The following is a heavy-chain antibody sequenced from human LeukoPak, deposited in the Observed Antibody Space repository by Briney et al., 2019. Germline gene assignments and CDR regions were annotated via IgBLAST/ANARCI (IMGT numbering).Heavy chain of an antibody. CDR3: LPRNRYG. CDR2: ISYDGSKK. J-gene: IGHJ4*02. V-gene: IGHV3-30-3*01. D-gene: IGHD5-18*01. Sequence: GGSLRLSCAASGFTFSNAWMSWVRQAPGKGLEWVAVISYDGSKKYYADSVKGRFTISRDNSKNTLYLQMNSLRAEDTAVYYCLPRNRYGWGQGTLVTVSS. CDR1: GFTFSNAW.